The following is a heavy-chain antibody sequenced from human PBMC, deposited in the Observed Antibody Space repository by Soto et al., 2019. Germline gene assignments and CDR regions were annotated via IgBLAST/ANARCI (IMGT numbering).Heavy chain of an antibody. CDR1: GYTFTSYD. CDR3: ARGWLRGAIFGVVHMRHLDY. CDR2: MNPNSGNT. D-gene: IGHD3-3*01. V-gene: IGHV1-8*01. Sequence: ASVKVSCKASGYTFTSYDINWVRQATGQGLEWMGWMNPNSGNTGYAQKFQGRVTMTRNTSISTAYMELSSLRSEDTAVYYCARGWLRGAIFGVVHMRHLDYWGQGTLVTVSS. J-gene: IGHJ4*02.